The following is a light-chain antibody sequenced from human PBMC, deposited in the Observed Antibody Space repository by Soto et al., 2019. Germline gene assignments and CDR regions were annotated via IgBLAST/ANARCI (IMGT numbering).Light chain of an antibody. J-gene: IGLJ3*02. CDR3: ASYTNTSTLWV. Sequence: QSALTQPASVSGSPGQSITISCTGTSSDVGGYNHVSWYQHHPDKAPKVINFEVSNRPAGISSRFSGSSSGNTSSLTISGLQAEDEADYYCASYTNTSTLWVFGGGTKLTVL. V-gene: IGLV2-14*01. CDR2: EVS. CDR1: SSDVGGYNH.